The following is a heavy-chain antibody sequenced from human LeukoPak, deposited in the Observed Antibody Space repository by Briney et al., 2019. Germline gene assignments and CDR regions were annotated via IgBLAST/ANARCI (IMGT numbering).Heavy chain of an antibody. V-gene: IGHV3-7*03. Sequence: GGSLRLSCAASGFTFSSYWMSWVRQAPRKGLEWVANIKQDGSEKYYVDSVKGRFTISRDNAKNSLYLQMNSLRAEDTAVYYCARERFGELLEYYFDYWGQGTLVTVSS. CDR2: IKQDGSEK. J-gene: IGHJ4*02. CDR3: ARERFGELLEYYFDY. CDR1: GFTFSSYW. D-gene: IGHD3-10*01.